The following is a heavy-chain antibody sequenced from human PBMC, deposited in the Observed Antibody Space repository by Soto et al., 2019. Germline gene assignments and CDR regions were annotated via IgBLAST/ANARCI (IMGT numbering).Heavy chain of an antibody. CDR1: GFTFTSYG. CDR2: IWYDGSKK. D-gene: IGHD2-21*02. Sequence: QVQLVESGGGVVQPGRSLRLSCVASGFTFTSYGMHWVRQAPGKGLEWVAVIWYDGSKKYYADSVKGRFTISRDNSKNTLYLQMNSLRAEDTAVYYCARHYCGGDCYALDYWGQGTLVTVSS. CDR3: ARHYCGGDCYALDY. V-gene: IGHV3-33*01. J-gene: IGHJ4*02.